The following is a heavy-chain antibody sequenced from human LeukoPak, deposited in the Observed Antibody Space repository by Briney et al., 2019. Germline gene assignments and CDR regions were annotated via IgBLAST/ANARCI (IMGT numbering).Heavy chain of an antibody. V-gene: IGHV1-18*01. CDR1: GYTFASFG. CDR3: ARDTLSFWSGSNWFDP. Sequence: ASVKVSCKASGYTFASFGITWVRQAPGQGLEWMGWINTHNGDTNYAQKLQGRVTMTTDTSTSTAYMELRSLRSDDTAVYYCARDTLSFWSGSNWFDPWGQGTLVTVSS. CDR2: INTHNGDT. D-gene: IGHD3-3*01. J-gene: IGHJ5*02.